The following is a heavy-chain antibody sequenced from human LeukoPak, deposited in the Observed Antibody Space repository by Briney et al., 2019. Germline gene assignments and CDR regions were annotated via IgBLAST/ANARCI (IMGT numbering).Heavy chain of an antibody. V-gene: IGHV1-18*01. CDR2: ISAYNGST. CDR3: ARGQEYFDWLPFQNYYYGMDV. CDR1: GYTFTSYG. J-gene: IGHJ6*02. Sequence: ASVTVSCKASGYTFTSYGISWVRQAPGQGLEGMGWISAYNGSTNYAQKLQGRVTMTTDTSTSTAYMELRSLRSDDTAVYYCARGQEYFDWLPFQNYYYGMDVWGQGTTVTVSS. D-gene: IGHD3-9*01.